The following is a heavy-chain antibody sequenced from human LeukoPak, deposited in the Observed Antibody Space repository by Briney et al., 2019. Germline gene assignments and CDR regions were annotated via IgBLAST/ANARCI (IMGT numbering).Heavy chain of an antibody. D-gene: IGHD3-9*01. Sequence: GASVKVSCKASGYTFTSYDINWVRQAPGQGLEWMGLMNPNSGNTGYAQKFQGRVTMTRNTSISTAYMELSSLRSEATAVYYCARGWHYDILTGYFYYYYYMDVWGKGTTVTISS. V-gene: IGHV1-8*01. CDR2: MNPNSGNT. J-gene: IGHJ6*03. CDR1: GYTFTSYD. CDR3: ARGWHYDILTGYFYYYYYMDV.